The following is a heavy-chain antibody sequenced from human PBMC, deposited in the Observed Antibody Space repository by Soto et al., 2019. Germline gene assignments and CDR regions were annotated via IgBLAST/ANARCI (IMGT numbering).Heavy chain of an antibody. CDR3: ARQYCTNGVCSYYYYYGMDV. J-gene: IGHJ6*02. D-gene: IGHD2-8*01. V-gene: IGHV4-61*01. CDR1: GGSVSSGSYY. CDR2: IYYSGST. Sequence: QVQLQESGPGLVKPSETLSLTCTVSGGSVSSGSYYWSWIRQPPGKGLEWIGYIYYSGSTNYNPSLKSRVTISVDTSKNHVSLKLSSVTAADTAVYYCARQYCTNGVCSYYYYYGMDVWGQGTTVTVSS.